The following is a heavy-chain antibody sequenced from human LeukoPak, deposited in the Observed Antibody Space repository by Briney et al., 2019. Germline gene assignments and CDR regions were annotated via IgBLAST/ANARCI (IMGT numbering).Heavy chain of an antibody. D-gene: IGHD2-8*02. J-gene: IGHJ3*02. CDR3: ASSWWPDDAFDI. CDR1: SGSFSGYY. Sequence: PSETLSLTCAVYSGSFSGYYWSWIRQPPGKGLEWIGEINHSGSTNYNPPLKSRVTISVDTSKNQFSLKLSSVTAADTAVYYCASSWWPDDAFDIWGQGTMVTVSS. CDR2: INHSGST. V-gene: IGHV4-34*01.